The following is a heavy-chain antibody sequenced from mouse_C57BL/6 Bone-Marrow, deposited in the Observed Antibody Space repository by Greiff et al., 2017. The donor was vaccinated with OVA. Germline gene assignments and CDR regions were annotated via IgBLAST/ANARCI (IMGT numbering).Heavy chain of an antibody. CDR1: GYAFSSSW. CDR3: ARHEDGYYASYFDY. Sequence: VQLQQSGPELVKPGASVKISCKASGYAFSSSWMNWVKQRPGKGLEWIGRIYPGDGDTNYNGKFKGKATLTADKSSSTASMQISSLTSEDSAVYFCARHEDGYYASYFDYWGQGTTLTVSS. V-gene: IGHV1-82*01. CDR2: IYPGDGDT. D-gene: IGHD2-3*01. J-gene: IGHJ2*01.